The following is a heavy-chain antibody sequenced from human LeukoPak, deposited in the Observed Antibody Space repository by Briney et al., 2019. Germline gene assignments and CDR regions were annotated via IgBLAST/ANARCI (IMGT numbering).Heavy chain of an antibody. Sequence: SQTLSLTCAISGDSVSSNSVTWNWIRQSPSRGLEWLGRTYYRSTWYNDYAVSVKSRITINPDTSKNQFSLQLNSVTPEDTAVYYCARDGERGSYRLDYWGQGTLVTVSS. V-gene: IGHV6-1*01. CDR2: TYYRSTWYN. D-gene: IGHD1-26*01. J-gene: IGHJ4*02. CDR3: ARDGERGSYRLDY. CDR1: GDSVSSNSVT.